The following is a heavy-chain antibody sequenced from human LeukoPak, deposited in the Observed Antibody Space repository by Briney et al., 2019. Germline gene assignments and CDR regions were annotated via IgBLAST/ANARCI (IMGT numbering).Heavy chain of an antibody. V-gene: IGHV1-46*01. D-gene: IGHD3-22*01. CDR2: INPSGGST. CDR1: GYTFTSYG. CDR3: ARDPRPSYDSSDYYYPGDY. J-gene: IGHJ4*02. Sequence: ASVKVSCKASGYTFTSYGISWVRQAPGQGLEWMAIINPSGGSTNYAQKLQGRVTMTRDTSTSTVYMELSSLRSEDTAVYYCARDPRPSYDSSDYYYPGDYWGQGTLVTVSS.